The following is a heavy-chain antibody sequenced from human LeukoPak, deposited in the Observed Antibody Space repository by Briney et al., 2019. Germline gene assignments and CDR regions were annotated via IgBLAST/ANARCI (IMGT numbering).Heavy chain of an antibody. CDR2: IWYDGSNK. CDR3: AKGYSSSWYYFDY. V-gene: IGHV3-33*06. J-gene: IGHJ4*02. Sequence: GRSLRLSCAASGFTFRTYGMHWVRQAPGKGLEWAAVIWYDGSNKYYADSVKGRFTISRDNSKNTLYLQMNSLRVEDTAVYYCAKGYSSSWYYFDYWGQGTLVTVSS. D-gene: IGHD6-13*01. CDR1: GFTFRTYG.